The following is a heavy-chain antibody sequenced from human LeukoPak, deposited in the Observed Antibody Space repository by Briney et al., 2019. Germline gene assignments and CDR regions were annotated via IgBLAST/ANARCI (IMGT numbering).Heavy chain of an antibody. CDR3: ARGQMVGYSSGGGF. J-gene: IGHJ4*02. CDR2: MNPNSGNT. CDR1: GYTFTSYD. V-gene: IGHV1-8*01. D-gene: IGHD6-19*01. Sequence: ASVKVSCKASGYTFTSYDINWVRQATGQGLEWMGWMNPNSGNTGYAQKFQGRVTITADESTSTAYMELSSLRSEDTAVYYCARGQMVGYSSGGGFWGQGTLVTVSS.